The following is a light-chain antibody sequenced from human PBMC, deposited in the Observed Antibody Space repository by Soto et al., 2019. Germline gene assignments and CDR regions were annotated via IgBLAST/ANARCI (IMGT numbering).Light chain of an antibody. Sequence: EIVLTQAPATLYLSPRERATLSCRASQSVSSYLAWYQQKPGQAHRLLIYDASNRATGIPARFSGSGSGTDFTLTISSLEPEDFAVYYCQQRSNWPTCGQGTKLEI. CDR3: QQRSNWPT. CDR1: QSVSSY. V-gene: IGKV3-11*01. J-gene: IGKJ2*01. CDR2: DAS.